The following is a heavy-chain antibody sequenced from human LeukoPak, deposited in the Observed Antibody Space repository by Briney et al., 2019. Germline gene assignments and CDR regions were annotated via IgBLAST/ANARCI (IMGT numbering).Heavy chain of an antibody. V-gene: IGHV4-39*07. CDR1: GGSTSSSSYY. CDR2: IYYSGST. Sequence: TSETLSLTCTVSGGSTSSSSYYWGWIRQPPGKGLEWIGSIYYSGSTYYNPSLKSRVTISVDTSKNQFSLKLSSVTAADTAVYYCARDGFGELGAFDIWGQGTMVTVSS. CDR3: ARDGFGELGAFDI. J-gene: IGHJ3*02. D-gene: IGHD3-10*01.